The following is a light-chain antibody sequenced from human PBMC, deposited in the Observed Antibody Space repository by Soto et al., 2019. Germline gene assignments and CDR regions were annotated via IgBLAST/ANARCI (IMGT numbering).Light chain of an antibody. CDR1: QAVSSIL. J-gene: IGKJ4*01. CDR3: QQHGTSPI. V-gene: IGKV3-20*01. Sequence: EVVLTQSPGTLSLSPGERATLSCRASQAVSSILLAWYQQKPGQAPRLLIYGASSRATGIPDRFSGSGSGTDFTVTVSRLEAEDFAVYYCQQHGTSPIFGGGTKVEIK. CDR2: GAS.